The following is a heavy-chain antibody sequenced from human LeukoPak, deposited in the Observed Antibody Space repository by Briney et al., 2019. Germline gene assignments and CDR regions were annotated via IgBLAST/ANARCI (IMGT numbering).Heavy chain of an antibody. J-gene: IGHJ4*02. CDR1: GGSFSSYY. CDR3: ARYIWGSYPTFEDY. V-gene: IGHV4-59*01. D-gene: IGHD3-16*02. Sequence: SETLSLTCTVSGGSFSSYYWSWIRQPPGKGLEWIGYISYSGSTNYNPSLKSRVTISVDTSKNQLSLKLNSVTAADTAVYYCARYIWGSYPTFEDYWGQGSLVTVSS. CDR2: ISYSGST.